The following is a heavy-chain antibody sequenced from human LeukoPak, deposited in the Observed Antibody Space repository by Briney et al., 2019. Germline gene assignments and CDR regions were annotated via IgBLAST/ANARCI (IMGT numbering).Heavy chain of an antibody. V-gene: IGHV3-53*01. Sequence: GGSLRLSCEGSGFSVSTNYMNWVRQAPGKGLEWVSILYSGGSTYYSDSVKGRFTVSRDSSKNTLCLHMSSLRAEDTAVYYCARVGDHYHWYLDVWGRGTLVTASS. CDR1: GFSVSTNY. CDR3: ARVGDHYHWYLDV. CDR2: LYSGGST. J-gene: IGHJ2*01. D-gene: IGHD3-10*01.